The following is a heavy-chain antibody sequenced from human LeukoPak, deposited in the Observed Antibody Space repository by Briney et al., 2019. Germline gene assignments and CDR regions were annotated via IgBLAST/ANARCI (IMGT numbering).Heavy chain of an antibody. CDR3: ARGNEYSSSSYAFDI. Sequence: SETLSLTCTVSGGSISSSSYYWGWIRQPPGKGLEWIGSIYYSGSTYYNPSLKSRVTKSVDTSKNQFSLKLSSVTAADTAVYYCARGNEYSSSSYAFDIWGQGTMVTVSS. V-gene: IGHV4-39*07. J-gene: IGHJ3*02. D-gene: IGHD6-6*01. CDR1: GGSISSSSYY. CDR2: IYYSGST.